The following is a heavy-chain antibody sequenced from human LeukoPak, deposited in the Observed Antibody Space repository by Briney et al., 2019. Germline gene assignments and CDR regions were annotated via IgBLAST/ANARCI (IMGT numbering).Heavy chain of an antibody. CDR3: ASPHIAAARGDAFDI. Sequence: PGGSLRLSCAASGFTFSDYYMSWIRQAPGKGLEWVSYISSSGSTIYYADSVKGRFTISRDNAKNSLYLQMNSLRAEDTAVYYCASPHIAAARGDAFDIWGQGTMVTVSS. CDR1: GFTFSDYY. CDR2: ISSSGSTI. D-gene: IGHD6-13*01. J-gene: IGHJ3*02. V-gene: IGHV3-11*04.